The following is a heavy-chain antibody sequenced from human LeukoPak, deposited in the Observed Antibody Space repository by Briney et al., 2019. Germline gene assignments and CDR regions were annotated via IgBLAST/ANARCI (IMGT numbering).Heavy chain of an antibody. V-gene: IGHV4-4*02. CDR3: ARGLLWFGELLAFDY. CDR1: GGSLSSSNW. CDR2: IYHSGST. Sequence: PSGTLSLTCAVSGGSLSSSNWWSWVRQPPGKGLEWIGEIYHSGSTNYNPSLKSRVTISVDKSKNQFSLKLSSVTAADTAVYYCARGLLWFGELLAFDYWGQGTLVTVSS. J-gene: IGHJ4*02. D-gene: IGHD3-10*01.